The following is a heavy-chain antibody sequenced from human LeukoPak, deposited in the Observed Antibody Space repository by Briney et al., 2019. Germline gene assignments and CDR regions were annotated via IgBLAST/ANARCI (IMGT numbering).Heavy chain of an antibody. J-gene: IGHJ3*02. Sequence: SETLSLTCTVSGGSVSSFHWSWIRQPPGKGLEWIGYIYDTGSTNYNPSLKSRVTISVDTSMKQFSLKLSSVIAADTAVYYCARATVVTHRFYTFDIWGQGTMVTVSS. V-gene: IGHV4-59*02. CDR3: ARATVVTHRFYTFDI. D-gene: IGHD4-23*01. CDR1: GGSVSSFH. CDR2: IYDTGST.